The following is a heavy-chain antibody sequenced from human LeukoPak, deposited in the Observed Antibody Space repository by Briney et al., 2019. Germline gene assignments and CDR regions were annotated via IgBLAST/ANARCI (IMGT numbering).Heavy chain of an antibody. J-gene: IGHJ4*02. D-gene: IGHD7-27*01. CDR2: IKEDGSEK. CDR1: GFTFSNYW. V-gene: IGHV3-7*01. CDR3: ASGRPLGY. Sequence: GGSLRLSCAASGFTFSNYWMSWVRQAAGKGLEWVANIKEDGSEKYYVDSVKGRFTISRDNARNSLYLPMNSLRAEETAVYYCASGRPLGYWGQGTLVTVSS.